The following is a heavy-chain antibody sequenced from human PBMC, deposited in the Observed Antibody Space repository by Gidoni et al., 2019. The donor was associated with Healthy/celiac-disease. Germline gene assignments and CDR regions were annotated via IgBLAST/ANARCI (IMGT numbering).Heavy chain of an antibody. Sequence: EVQLLESGGGLEQPGGSLRLSCAASGFTFSSHAMSGVRQAPGKGLEWVSAISGGGIITNYADSVKGRFTISRDNSKNTLYLQMSSLRAEDTAVYYCARDDYGSGTYAYWGQGTLVTVSS. CDR3: ARDDYGSGTYAY. J-gene: IGHJ4*02. V-gene: IGHV3-23*01. CDR2: ISGGGIIT. D-gene: IGHD3-10*01. CDR1: GFTFSSHA.